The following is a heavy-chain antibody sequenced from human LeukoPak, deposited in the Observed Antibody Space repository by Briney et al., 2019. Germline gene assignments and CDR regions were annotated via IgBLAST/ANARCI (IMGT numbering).Heavy chain of an antibody. D-gene: IGHD3-22*01. Sequence: ASVKVSCKASGYTFTNYGISWVRQAPGQGLEWMGWISAYNGNTNYAQKLQGRVTMTTDTSTSTAYMELRSLRSDDTAVYYCARVWYYYDSSGYRFDLWGRGTLVTVSS. CDR3: ARVWYYYDSSGYRFDL. J-gene: IGHJ2*01. CDR2: ISAYNGNT. V-gene: IGHV1-18*01. CDR1: GYTFTNYG.